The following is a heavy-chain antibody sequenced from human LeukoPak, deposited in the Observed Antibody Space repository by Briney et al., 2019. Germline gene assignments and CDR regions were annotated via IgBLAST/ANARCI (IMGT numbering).Heavy chain of an antibody. D-gene: IGHD6-13*01. V-gene: IGHV3-49*04. Sequence: PGGSLRLSCTASGFTVGDFGMAWVRQAPGKGLEGVGFIRSRTYGGTTEYAASVTGRFTISRDDSKNIAYLHMNSLKTEDTSLYYCTRDGRETRSSSYVFDIWGQETMVTVSS. CDR2: IRSRTYGGTT. CDR3: TRDGRETRSSSYVFDI. J-gene: IGHJ3*02. CDR1: GFTVGDFG.